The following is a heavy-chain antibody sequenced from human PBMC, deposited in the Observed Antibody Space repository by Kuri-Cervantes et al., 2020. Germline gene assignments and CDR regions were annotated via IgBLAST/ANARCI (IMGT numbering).Heavy chain of an antibody. D-gene: IGHD3-10*01. CDR3: VMVRGVILTNYYGMDV. J-gene: IGHJ6*02. V-gene: IGHV3-21*01. CDR2: TSSSSSYI. CDR1: GFTFSSYS. Sequence: GGSLRLSCAASGFTFSSYSMNWVRQAPGKGLEWVSSTSSSSSYIYYADSVKGRFTISRDNAKNSLYLQMNSLRAEDTAVYYCVMVRGVILTNYYGMDVWGQGTTVTVSS.